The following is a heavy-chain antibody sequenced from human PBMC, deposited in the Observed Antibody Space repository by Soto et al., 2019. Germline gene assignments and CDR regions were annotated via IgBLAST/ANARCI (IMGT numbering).Heavy chain of an antibody. D-gene: IGHD2-15*01. CDR2: IYHSGNT. CDR1: GYSISLGYY. J-gene: IGHJ4*02. CDR3: ARVKLPRPGGFDY. V-gene: IGHV4-38-2*01. Sequence: SETLSLTCAGSGYSISLGYYWGWIRQPPGKGLEWIGSIYHSGNTYYNPSLKSRVSISLDTSKNHFSLELTSVTAADTAVEYCARVKLPRPGGFDYWGLSPLVTLSS.